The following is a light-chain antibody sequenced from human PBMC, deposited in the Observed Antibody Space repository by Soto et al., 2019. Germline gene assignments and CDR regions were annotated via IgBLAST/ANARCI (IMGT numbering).Light chain of an antibody. CDR3: QQYNNWPPVT. Sequence: EIVMTQSPATLSVSPGERATLSFRASQSVSSNLAWYQQKPGRAPRLLIYGASTRATGIPARFSGSGSGTEFTLTISSLQSEDFAVYYCQQYNNWPPVTLGQGTKVDMK. CDR1: QSVSSN. V-gene: IGKV3-15*01. CDR2: GAS. J-gene: IGKJ1*01.